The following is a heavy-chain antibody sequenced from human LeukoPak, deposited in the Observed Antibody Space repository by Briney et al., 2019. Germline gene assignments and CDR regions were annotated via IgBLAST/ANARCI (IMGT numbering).Heavy chain of an antibody. Sequence: GGSLRLSCAASGFSFSYYWMSWVRQAPGKGLEWVANTKEDGSGSSYVNSVKGRFTISRDNAKNSLYLQMNSLRAEDTAVYYCAKGGVVGTRYYFDSWGQGTLVTVSS. CDR1: GFSFSYYW. V-gene: IGHV3-7*01. CDR3: AKGGVVGTRYYFDS. CDR2: TKEDGSGS. D-gene: IGHD2-15*01. J-gene: IGHJ4*02.